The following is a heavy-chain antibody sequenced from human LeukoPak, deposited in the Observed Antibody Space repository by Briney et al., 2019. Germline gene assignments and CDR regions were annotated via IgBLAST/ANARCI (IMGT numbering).Heavy chain of an antibody. J-gene: IGHJ4*02. Sequence: GGSLRISCAASGFTFSSYAMTWVRQAPGKGLEWVSSISHRGGSTYYADSVKGLFIISRDNSKNTLYLQMNSLRAEDTALYYCAKDRKAYCGGDCYRLDYWGQGTLATVSS. CDR1: GFTFSSYA. D-gene: IGHD2-21*01. CDR3: AKDRKAYCGGDCYRLDY. V-gene: IGHV3-23*01. CDR2: ISHRGGST.